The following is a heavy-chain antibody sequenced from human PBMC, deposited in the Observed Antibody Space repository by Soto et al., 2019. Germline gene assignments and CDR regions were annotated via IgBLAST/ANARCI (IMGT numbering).Heavy chain of an antibody. CDR2: ISHDSINR. CDR1: GFTFGAYG. V-gene: IGHV3-30*03. J-gene: IGHJ6*02. Sequence: GGSLRLSCTGSGFTFGAYGMHWYRQAPGKGLEWVAVISHDSINRFDADFVKGRFTVSRDNSKNTLYLQMNSLRAEDTAVYYCARELGYHYYYGMDVWGQGTTVTVSS. CDR3: ARELGYHYYYGMDV.